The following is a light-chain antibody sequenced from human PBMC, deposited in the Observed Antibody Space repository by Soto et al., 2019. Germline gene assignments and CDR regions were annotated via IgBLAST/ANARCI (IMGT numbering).Light chain of an antibody. CDR3: QQYGSSLWT. Sequence: EIVLTQSPGTLSLSPGERATLSCRASQSVSSSYLAWYQQKPGQAPRLLIYGASIRATGIPDRFSGGGSGTDFTLTISRLEPEDFAVYYCQQYGSSLWTFGQGTKVEIK. CDR1: QSVSSSY. V-gene: IGKV3-20*01. J-gene: IGKJ1*01. CDR2: GAS.